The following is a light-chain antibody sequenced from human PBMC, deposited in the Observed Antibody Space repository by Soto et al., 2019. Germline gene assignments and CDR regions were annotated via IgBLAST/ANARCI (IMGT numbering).Light chain of an antibody. CDR1: QSASSN. CDR2: AAS. Sequence: IVMTQSPVTLSVSPGERATLSCRASQSASSNLAWYQQKPGQAPRLLIYAASNRATATPGRFSGSGSGTDFTLTISRLEPEDEAFYYCQQYGSSPWTFGQGTKVDI. V-gene: IGKV3-20*01. CDR3: QQYGSSPWT. J-gene: IGKJ1*01.